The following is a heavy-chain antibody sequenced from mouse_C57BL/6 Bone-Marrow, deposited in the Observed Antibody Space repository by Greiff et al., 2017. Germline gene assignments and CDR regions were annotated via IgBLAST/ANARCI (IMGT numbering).Heavy chain of an antibody. CDR3: ARDLIITTVVATDY. V-gene: IGHV1-69*01. D-gene: IGHD1-1*01. CDR2: IDPSDSYT. CDR1: GYTFTSYW. Sequence: VQLQQPGAELVMPGASVKLSCKASGYTFTSYWMHWVKQRPGPGLELIGEIDPSDSYTNYNQKFKGKSTLTVDKSSSTAYMQLSSQTSEDSAVYYCARDLIITTVVATDYWGQGTTLTVSS. J-gene: IGHJ2*01.